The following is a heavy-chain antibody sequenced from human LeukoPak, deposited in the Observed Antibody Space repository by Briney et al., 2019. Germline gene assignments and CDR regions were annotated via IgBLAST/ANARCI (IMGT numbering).Heavy chain of an antibody. CDR1: GYTFNTYG. Sequence: ASVKVSCKASGYTFNTYGISWVRQAPGQGLEWMGWINAYNGDTNFAQKFQGRVTMTTDTSTTTAYMELRSLRSDDTAVYYCARDGSGVWFDPWGQGTLVTVCS. J-gene: IGHJ5*02. CDR3: ARDGSGVWFDP. CDR2: INAYNGDT. V-gene: IGHV1-18*01. D-gene: IGHD6-19*01.